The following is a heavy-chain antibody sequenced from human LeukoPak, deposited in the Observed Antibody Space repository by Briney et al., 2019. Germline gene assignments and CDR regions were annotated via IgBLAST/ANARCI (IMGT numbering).Heavy chain of an antibody. CDR3: ATYSPFLEN. V-gene: IGHV3-30*04. CDR1: GFTYTKHA. J-gene: IGHJ4*02. D-gene: IGHD2-21*01. Sequence: GGSLRLSCAASGFTYTKHAMHWVRQAPGKGLEWVAVISYDGSNKKYADSVKGRFTISRDNAKNSLYLQMNSLRVEDTAVYYCATYSPFLENWGQGTLVTVSS. CDR2: ISYDGSNK.